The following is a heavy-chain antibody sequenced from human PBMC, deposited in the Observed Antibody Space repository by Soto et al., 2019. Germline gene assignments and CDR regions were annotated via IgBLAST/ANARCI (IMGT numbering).Heavy chain of an antibody. D-gene: IGHD3-22*01. Sequence: PGGSLRLSCAASGFTFSSYAMSWVRQAPGKRLEWVSSISAIGDRVYHADSVKGRFTVSRDNSKNTLYLQMNRLRAADTAVYYCARAPKYYDSSGYPNWFDPWGQGTLVTVSS. V-gene: IGHV3-23*01. J-gene: IGHJ5*02. CDR2: ISAIGDRV. CDR3: ARAPKYYDSSGYPNWFDP. CDR1: GFTFSSYA.